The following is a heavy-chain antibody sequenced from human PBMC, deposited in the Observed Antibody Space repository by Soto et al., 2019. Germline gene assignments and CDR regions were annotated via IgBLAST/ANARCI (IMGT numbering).Heavy chain of an antibody. D-gene: IGHD6-13*01. CDR1: GRTFTSYG. Sequence: ASVKVSCKASGRTFTSYGISWVRQAPGQGLEWMGWISGYNGNTNYAQKHQGRVTMTADTSTSTAYMELRSLRSDDTAVYYCARDPRTNSSPGGWNNYGMDVWGQGTTVTVSS. V-gene: IGHV1-18*01. J-gene: IGHJ6*02. CDR2: ISGYNGNT. CDR3: ARDPRTNSSPGGWNNYGMDV.